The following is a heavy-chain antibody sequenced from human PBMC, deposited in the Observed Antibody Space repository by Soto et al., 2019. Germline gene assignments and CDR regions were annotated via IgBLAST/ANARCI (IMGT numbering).Heavy chain of an antibody. D-gene: IGHD6-19*01. V-gene: IGHV1-46*01. CDR1: GYTFINYY. CDR3: AREKWLVRRNDPFDI. CDR2: INPNGGST. Sequence: QVQLVQSGAEVKKPGASVKVSCKASGYTFINYYMHRVRQAPGQGLEWMGIINPNGGSTTYAQKFQGRGTLTRDTSTNTVNMELSSLRSEDTAVYYGAREKWLVRRNDPFDIWGQGTMVTVSS. J-gene: IGHJ3*02.